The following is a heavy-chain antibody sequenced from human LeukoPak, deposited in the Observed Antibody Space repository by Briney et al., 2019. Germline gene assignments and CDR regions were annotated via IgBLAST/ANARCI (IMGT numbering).Heavy chain of an antibody. CDR3: VSTHHYDSSGSFDY. V-gene: IGHV3-48*03. J-gene: IGHJ4*02. D-gene: IGHD3-22*01. Sequence: GGSLRLSCAASGFTFSSYEMNWVRQAPGKGLEWVSYISSSGSTIYYADSVKGRFTISRDNAKNSLYLQMNSLRAEDTAVYYCVSTHHYDSSGSFDYWGQGTLVTVSS. CDR1: GFTFSSYE. CDR2: ISSSGSTI.